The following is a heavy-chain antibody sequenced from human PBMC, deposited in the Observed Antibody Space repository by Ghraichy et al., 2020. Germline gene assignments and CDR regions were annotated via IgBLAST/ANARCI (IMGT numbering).Heavy chain of an antibody. Sequence: SETLSLTCTVSGGSISSSSYYWGWIRQPPGKGLEWIGSIYYSGSTYYNPSLKSRVTISVDTSKNQFSLKLSPVTAADTAVYYCARWWELLVAFDIWGQGTMVTVSS. CDR2: IYYSGST. V-gene: IGHV4-39*01. CDR1: GGSISSSSYY. CDR3: ARWWELLVAFDI. D-gene: IGHD1-26*01. J-gene: IGHJ3*02.